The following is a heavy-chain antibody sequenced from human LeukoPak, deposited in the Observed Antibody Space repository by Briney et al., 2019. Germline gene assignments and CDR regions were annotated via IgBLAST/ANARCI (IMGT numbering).Heavy chain of an antibody. Sequence: SETLSLTCTVSGVSITSYYWSWIRQPAGKGLEWIGRIYTSGSTNYNPSLKSRVTISVDTSKNQFSLKLSSVTAADTAVYYCAVHYYDSSGEWAYWGQGTLVTVSS. D-gene: IGHD3-22*01. CDR1: GVSITSYY. CDR3: AVHYYDSSGEWAY. CDR2: IYTSGST. J-gene: IGHJ4*02. V-gene: IGHV4-4*07.